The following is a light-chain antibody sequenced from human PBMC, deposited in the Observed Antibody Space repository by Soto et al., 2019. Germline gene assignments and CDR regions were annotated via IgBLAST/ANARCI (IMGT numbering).Light chain of an antibody. CDR3: QQYNTYSRT. CDR2: KAS. V-gene: IGKV1-5*03. Sequence: DIQMTQSPSTLSGSVGDRVTITCRASQTISSWLAWYQQKPGKAPKLLIYKASTLKSGVPSRFSGSGSGTEFTLTISSLQPDDFANYYCQQYNTYSRTFGQGTKVDIK. CDR1: QTISSW. J-gene: IGKJ1*01.